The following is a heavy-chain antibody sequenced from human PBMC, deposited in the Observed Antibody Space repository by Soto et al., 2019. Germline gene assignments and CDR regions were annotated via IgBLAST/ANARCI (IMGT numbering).Heavy chain of an antibody. V-gene: IGHV3-64D*08. D-gene: IGHD6-13*01. J-gene: IGHJ6*02. Sequence: GGSLRLSCSASGFTFSSYAMHWVRQAPGKGLEYVSAISSNGGSTYYADSVKGRFTISRDNSKNTLYLQMGSLRAEDTAVYYCVSHTMGQQLALHYYGMDVWGQGTTVTVSS. CDR1: GFTFSSYA. CDR3: VSHTMGQQLALHYYGMDV. CDR2: ISSNGGST.